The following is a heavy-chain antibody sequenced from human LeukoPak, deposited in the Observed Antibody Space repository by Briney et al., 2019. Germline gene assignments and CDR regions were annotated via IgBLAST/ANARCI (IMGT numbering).Heavy chain of an antibody. Sequence: SETLSLTCTVSGGSISSSSYYWGWIRQPPGQGLEWIGSIYYSGSTYYNPSLKSRVTISVDTSKNQSSLKLSSVTAADTAVYYCARHIVVVTACWFDPWGQGTLVTVSS. J-gene: IGHJ5*02. D-gene: IGHD2-21*02. CDR3: ARHIVVVTACWFDP. CDR1: GGSISSSSYY. V-gene: IGHV4-39*01. CDR2: IYYSGST.